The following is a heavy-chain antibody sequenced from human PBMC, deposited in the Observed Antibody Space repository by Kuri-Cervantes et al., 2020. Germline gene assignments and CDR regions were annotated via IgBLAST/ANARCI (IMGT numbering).Heavy chain of an antibody. J-gene: IGHJ4*02. D-gene: IGHD5-12*01. CDR2: IYYSGST. CDR3: ARSGATMPLDY. CDR1: GGSISSGGYY. V-gene: IGHV4-31*03. Sequence: SETLSLTCTVSGGSISSGGYYWSWIRQHPGKGLEWIEYIYYSGSTYYNPSLKSRVTISVDTSKNQFSLKLSSVTAADTAVYYCARSGATMPLDYWGQGTLVTVSS.